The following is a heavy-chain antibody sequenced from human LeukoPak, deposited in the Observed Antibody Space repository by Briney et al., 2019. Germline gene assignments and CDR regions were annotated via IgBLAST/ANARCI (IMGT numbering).Heavy chain of an antibody. CDR2: ISPYNDDT. CDR1: GYTFTTYA. D-gene: IGHD4-17*01. Sequence: GASVKVSCKASGYTFTTYAISWVRQAPGQGLEWMGWISPYNDDTNYVQNLQGRVTMTTDTSTSTAYMELSRLRSDDTAVYYCARGVDYGDYVLDYWGQGTLVTVSS. J-gene: IGHJ4*02. CDR3: ARGVDYGDYVLDY. V-gene: IGHV1-18*01.